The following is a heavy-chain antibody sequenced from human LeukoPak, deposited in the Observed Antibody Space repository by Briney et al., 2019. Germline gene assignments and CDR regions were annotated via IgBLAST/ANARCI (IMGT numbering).Heavy chain of an antibody. CDR3: ARAGGSVGWYGTIDS. CDR1: GGSISSGSDY. D-gene: IGHD6-19*01. V-gene: IGHV4-61*09. CDR2: LYSSGAT. J-gene: IGHJ4*02. Sequence: SQTLPLTCTVSGGSISSGSDYWTWIRQPAGKGLEWIGHLYSSGATNYNPSLQSRVTISVDASKYQFSPRLTSVTAADTAVYYCARAGGSVGWYGTIDSWGQGTLVTVSS.